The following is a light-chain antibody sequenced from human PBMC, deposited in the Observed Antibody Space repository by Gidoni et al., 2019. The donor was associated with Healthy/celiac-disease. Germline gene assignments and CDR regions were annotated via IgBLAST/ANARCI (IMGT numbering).Light chain of an antibody. CDR3: QSYDSSLSGSRV. J-gene: IGLJ3*02. CDR2: GNS. Sequence: QSVLTQPPSVSRAPGQRVTISCTGSSSNIGAGYDVHWYQQLPGTAPKLLIDGNSNRPSGVPDRCSGSKSGTSASLAITGLQAEEEADYYCQSYDSSLSGSRVFGGGTKLTVL. CDR1: SSNIGAGYD. V-gene: IGLV1-40*01.